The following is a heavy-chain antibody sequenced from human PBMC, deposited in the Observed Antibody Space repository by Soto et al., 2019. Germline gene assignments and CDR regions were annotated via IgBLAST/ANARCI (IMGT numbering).Heavy chain of an antibody. D-gene: IGHD5-12*01. CDR2: ISGSGGST. Sequence: EVQLLESGGGLVQPGGSLRLSCAASGFTFSSYAMSWVRQAPGKGLEWVSAISGSGGSTYYADSVKGRFTISRDNSKNTLYLQMNSPRAEDTAVYYCAEMATSPLYYFDYWGQGTLVTVSS. CDR3: AEMATSPLYYFDY. V-gene: IGHV3-23*01. J-gene: IGHJ4*02. CDR1: GFTFSSYA.